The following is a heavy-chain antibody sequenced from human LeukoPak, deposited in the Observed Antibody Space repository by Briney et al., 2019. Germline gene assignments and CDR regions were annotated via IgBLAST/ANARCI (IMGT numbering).Heavy chain of an antibody. CDR1: GGTFSSYA. Sequence: GSSVKVSCKASGGTFSSYAISWVRQAPGQGLEWMGRIIPILGIANYAQKFQGRVTITADKSTSTAYMELSSLRSEDTAVYYCASAELLNWYFDLWGRGTLVTVSS. J-gene: IGHJ2*01. D-gene: IGHD1-1*01. V-gene: IGHV1-69*04. CDR2: IIPILGIA. CDR3: ASAELLNWYFDL.